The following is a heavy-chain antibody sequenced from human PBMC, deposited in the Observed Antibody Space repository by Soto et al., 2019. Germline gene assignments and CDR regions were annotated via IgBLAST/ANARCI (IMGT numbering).Heavy chain of an antibody. CDR2: IYYSGST. CDR1: GGSIISTTDY. V-gene: IGHV4-39*01. J-gene: IGHJ5*02. Sequence: PSETLSLTCIVSGGSIISTTDYLSWIRQSPEKGLEWIGSIYYSGSTYYNPSLKSRVTLSADTSRNQFSLRLSSVTAADTGVYYCSGGWNWFHPWGQGTPVTVSS. CDR3: SGGWNWFHP. D-gene: IGHD2-15*01.